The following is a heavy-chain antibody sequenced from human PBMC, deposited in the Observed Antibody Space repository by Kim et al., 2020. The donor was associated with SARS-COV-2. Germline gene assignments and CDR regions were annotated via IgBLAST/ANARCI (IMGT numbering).Heavy chain of an antibody. J-gene: IGHJ4*02. Sequence: ASVKVSCKVSGYTLTELSMHWVRQAPGKGLEWMGGFDPEDGETIYAQKFQGRVTMTEDTSTDTAYMELSSLRSEDTAVYYCATFGNLVTAPFHWGQGTLVTVSS. V-gene: IGHV1-24*01. CDR1: GYTLTELS. D-gene: IGHD2-21*02. CDR2: FDPEDGET. CDR3: ATFGNLVTAPFH.